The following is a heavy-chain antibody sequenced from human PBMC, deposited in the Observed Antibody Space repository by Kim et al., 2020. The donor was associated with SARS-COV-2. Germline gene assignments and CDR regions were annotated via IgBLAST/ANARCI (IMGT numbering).Heavy chain of an antibody. V-gene: IGHV3-49*04. CDR1: GFTFGDYA. CDR3: TRDRPALHYYDSSGYYSDY. J-gene: IGHJ4*02. D-gene: IGHD3-22*01. Sequence: GGSLRLSCTASGFTFGDYAMSWVRQAPGKGLEWVGFIRSKAYGGTTEYAASVKGRFTISRDDSKSIAYLQMNSLKTEDTAVYYCTRDRPALHYYDSSGYYSDYWGQGTLVTVSS. CDR2: IRSKAYGGTT.